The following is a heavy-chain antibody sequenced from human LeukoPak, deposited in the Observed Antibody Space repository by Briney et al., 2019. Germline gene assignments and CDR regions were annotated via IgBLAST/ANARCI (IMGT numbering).Heavy chain of an antibody. CDR1: GGSISSGGYY. CDR3: ARDRAQWLVEGGFDY. V-gene: IGHV4-31*03. J-gene: IGHJ4*02. CDR2: IYYSGST. Sequence: SETLSLTCTVSGGSISSGGYYWSWIRQHPGKGLEWIGYIYYSGSTYYNPSLKSRVTISVDTSKNQFSLKLSSVTAADTAVYYCARDRAQWLVEGGFDYWGQGTLVTVSS. D-gene: IGHD6-19*01.